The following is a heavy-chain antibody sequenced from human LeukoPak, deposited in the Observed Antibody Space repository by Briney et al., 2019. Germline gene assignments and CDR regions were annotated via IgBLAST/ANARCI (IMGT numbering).Heavy chain of an antibody. V-gene: IGHV4-39*07. CDR1: GGSISSSSYY. CDR3: ARGFDSSVNSDAFDI. CDR2: IYYSGST. J-gene: IGHJ3*02. D-gene: IGHD3-22*01. Sequence: SETLSLTCTVSGGSISSSSYYWGWIRQPPGTGLEWIGSIYYSGSTYYNPSLKSRVTISVDTSKNQFSLKPSSVTAADTAVYYCARGFDSSVNSDAFDIWGQGTMVTVSS.